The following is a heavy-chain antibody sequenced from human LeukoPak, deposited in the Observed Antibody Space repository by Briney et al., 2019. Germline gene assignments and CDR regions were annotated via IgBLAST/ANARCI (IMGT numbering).Heavy chain of an antibody. J-gene: IGHJ5*02. Sequence: ASVKVSCKASGYAFTGHYMHWVRQAPGQGPEWMGWIDPNSGGTDYAQRCQGRVTMTRDTSINTIYMELSSLRSDDTAVYYCARERVLVACWFDPWGQGTLVTVSS. D-gene: IGHD3-3*02. CDR3: ARERVLVACWFDP. V-gene: IGHV1-2*02. CDR2: IDPNSGGT. CDR1: GYAFTGHY.